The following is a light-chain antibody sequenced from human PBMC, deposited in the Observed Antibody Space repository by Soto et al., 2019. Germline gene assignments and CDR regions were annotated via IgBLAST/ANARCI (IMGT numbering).Light chain of an antibody. J-gene: IGKJ1*01. V-gene: IGKV3-20*01. CDR2: GAS. CDR3: QQFGNSPWT. Sequence: EIILTQSPVTLSVSPGERATLSCRASQSVGSNLAWYQQKPGQAPRLLIYGASNRATGIPDRFSGSGSGTDFTLTISRLEPEDFAVYFCQQFGNSPWTFGQGTKVDIK. CDR1: QSVGSN.